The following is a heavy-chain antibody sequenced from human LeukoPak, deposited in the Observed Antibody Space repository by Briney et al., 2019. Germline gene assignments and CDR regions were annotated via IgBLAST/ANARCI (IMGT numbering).Heavy chain of an antibody. V-gene: IGHV3-66*02. CDR3: TRGPGSTWYSDY. J-gene: IGHJ4*02. CDR2: IYSGGDT. CDR1: GFTFSSYS. D-gene: IGHD6-13*01. Sequence: GGSLRLSCAASGFTFSSYSMNWVRQAPGKGREWLSIIYSGGDTYYADSLKVRFTISRDNSKNTLYLQMNSLRAEDTAVYYCTRGPGSTWYSDYWGQGTLVTVSS.